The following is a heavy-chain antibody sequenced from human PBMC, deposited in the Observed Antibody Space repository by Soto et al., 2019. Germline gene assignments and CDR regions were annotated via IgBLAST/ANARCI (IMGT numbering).Heavy chain of an antibody. V-gene: IGHV4-59*01. J-gene: IGHJ6*03. CDR1: GGSISSYY. CDR2: IYYSGST. CDR3: AREVRGATPAGDYYYYMDV. Sequence: SETLSLTCTVSGGSISSYYWSWIRQPPGKGLEWIGYIYYSGSTNYNPSLKSRVTISVDTSKNQFSLKLSSVTAADTAVYYCAREVRGATPAGDYYYYMDVWGKGTTVTVSS. D-gene: IGHD3-10*01.